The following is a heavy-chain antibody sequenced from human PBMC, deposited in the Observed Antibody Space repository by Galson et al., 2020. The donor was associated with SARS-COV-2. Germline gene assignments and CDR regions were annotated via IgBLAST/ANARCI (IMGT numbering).Heavy chain of an antibody. D-gene: IGHD3-22*01. Sequence: SETLSLTCTVSGYSVSTTNYWGWVRQPPGRGLEWIGSVYPSGTTYYNPSLKRRVTISVDTSKNQFSLRLDSVTAADTALYYCARQGVNMIVLVTVPGWYFDLWCRGTLVTVSS. CDR1: GYSVSTTNY. J-gene: IGHJ2*01. V-gene: IGHV4-38-2*02. CDR3: ARQGVNMIVLVTVPGWYFDL. CDR2: VYPSGTT.